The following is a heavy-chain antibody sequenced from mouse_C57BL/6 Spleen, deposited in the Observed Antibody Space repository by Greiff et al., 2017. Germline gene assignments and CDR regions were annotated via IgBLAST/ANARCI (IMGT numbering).Heavy chain of an antibody. D-gene: IGHD1-1*02. V-gene: IGHV1-54*01. CDR2: INPGSGGT. J-gene: IGHJ1*03. CDR3: ATDYSSCRSLYFDV. CDR1: GYAFTNYL. Sequence: QVQLQEPGAELVRPGTSVKVSCKASGYAFTNYLIEWVKQRPGQGLEWIGVINPGSGGTNYNEKFKGKATLTADKSSSTAYMPLSSLTSEDSAVYSCATDYSSCRSLYFDVWGTWATVTVAS.